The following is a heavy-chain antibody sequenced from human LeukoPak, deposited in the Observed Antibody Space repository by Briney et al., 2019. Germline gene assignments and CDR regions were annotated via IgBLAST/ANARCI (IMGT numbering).Heavy chain of an antibody. CDR3: AKPESTGWYGDY. Sequence: QSGGSLRLSCDVSGFTFRNYAMSWVRQAPGKGLEWVSGISASGGSKYYADSVKGRFTISRDNFKDTMYLQMNSLRVEDTAVYYCAKPESTGWYGDYWGQGTLVTVSP. D-gene: IGHD6-19*01. J-gene: IGHJ4*02. V-gene: IGHV3-23*01. CDR2: ISASGGSK. CDR1: GFTFRNYA.